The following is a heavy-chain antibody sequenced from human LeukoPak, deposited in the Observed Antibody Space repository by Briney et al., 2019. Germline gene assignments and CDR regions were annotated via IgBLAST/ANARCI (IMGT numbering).Heavy chain of an antibody. J-gene: IGHJ5*02. CDR2: IYWDDDK. V-gene: IGHV2-5*02. Sequence: SGPTLVKPTQTLTLTCTFSGFSLSTSGVGVGWIRQPPGKALEWLALIYWDDDKRYSPSLKSRLTITKDTSKNQVVLTMTNMDPVDTATYYCAHSKNPRADCSGGSCYYLRPNWFDPWGQGTLVTVSS. D-gene: IGHD2-15*01. CDR1: GFSLSTSGVG. CDR3: AHSKNPRADCSGGSCYYLRPNWFDP.